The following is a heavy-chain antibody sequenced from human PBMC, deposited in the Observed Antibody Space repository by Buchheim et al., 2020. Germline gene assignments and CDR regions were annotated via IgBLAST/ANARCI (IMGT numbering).Heavy chain of an antibody. D-gene: IGHD2-21*02. CDR2: IYYSGST. V-gene: IGHV4-59*01. J-gene: IGHJ4*02. CDR3: ARVVTPFVIDY. CDR1: GGSISSYY. Sequence: QVQLQESDPGLVKPSETLSLTCTVSGGSISSYYWSWIRQPPGKGLEWIGYIYYSGSTNYNPSLKSRVTISVDTSKNQFSLKLSSVTAADTAVYYCARVVTPFVIDYWGQGTL.